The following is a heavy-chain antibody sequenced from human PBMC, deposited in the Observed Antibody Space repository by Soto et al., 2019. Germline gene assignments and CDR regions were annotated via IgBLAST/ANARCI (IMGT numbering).Heavy chain of an antibody. CDR2: ISAYNGNT. CDR1: GYTFTSYG. Sequence: ASVKVSCKASGYTFTSYGISWVRQAPGQGLEWMGWISAYNGNTNYAQKLQGRVTMTTDTSTSTAYMELRSLRSDDTAVYYCARDTARAMVRIYYGMDVWGQGTTVTSP. D-gene: IGHD3-10*01. V-gene: IGHV1-18*01. CDR3: ARDTARAMVRIYYGMDV. J-gene: IGHJ6*02.